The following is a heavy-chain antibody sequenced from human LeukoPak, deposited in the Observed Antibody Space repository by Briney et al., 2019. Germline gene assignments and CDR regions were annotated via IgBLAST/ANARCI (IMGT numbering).Heavy chain of an antibody. D-gene: IGHD2-15*01. V-gene: IGHV1-69*13. CDR3: ARANLEFGGSPQVYYYYGMDV. CDR1: GGTFSSYA. CDR2: IIPIFGTA. Sequence: ASVKVSCKASGGTFSSYAISWVRQAPGQGLEWMGGIIPIFGTANYAQKFQSRVTITADESTSTAYMELSSLRSEDTAVYYCARANLEFGGSPQVYYYYGMDVWGKGTTVTVSS. J-gene: IGHJ6*04.